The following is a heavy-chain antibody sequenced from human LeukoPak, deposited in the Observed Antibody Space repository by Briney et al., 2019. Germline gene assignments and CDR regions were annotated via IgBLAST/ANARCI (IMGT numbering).Heavy chain of an antibody. Sequence: GGSLRLSCAASGFTFSSYSMNWVRQAPGKGLEWVAVISYDGSNKYYADSVKGRFTISRDNSKNTLYLQMNSLRAEDTAVYYCAKDNSKSVAGRGGFFDYWGQGTLVTVSS. J-gene: IGHJ4*02. CDR3: AKDNSKSVAGRGGFFDY. CDR2: ISYDGSNK. V-gene: IGHV3-30*18. D-gene: IGHD6-19*01. CDR1: GFTFSSYS.